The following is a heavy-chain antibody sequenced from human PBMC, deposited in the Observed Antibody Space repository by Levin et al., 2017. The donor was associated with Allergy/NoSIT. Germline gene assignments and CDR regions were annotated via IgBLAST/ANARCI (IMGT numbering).Heavy chain of an antibody. CDR3: ARHDSSNYYFDY. CDR2: IGADSVAT. CDR1: GYIFSIYA. D-gene: IGHD4-11*01. V-gene: IGHV3-23*01. J-gene: IGHJ4*02. Sequence: QPGGSLRLSCSVSGYIFSIYAMSWVRQAPGKGLEWVSGIGADSVATTYADSVKGRFTISRDNSKNTLYLQMNSLRAEDTAIYYCARHDSSNYYFDYWGQGTLVTASS.